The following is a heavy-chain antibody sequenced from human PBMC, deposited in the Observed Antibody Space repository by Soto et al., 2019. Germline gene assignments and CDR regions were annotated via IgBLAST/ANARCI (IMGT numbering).Heavy chain of an antibody. J-gene: IGHJ4*02. CDR2: IYSRETT. V-gene: IGHV3-53*01. CDR3: TRDGRGLGRLSLFEY. Sequence: GGSLRLSCAASGFNVNSDYMNWVRQTPGKGLEWVASIYSRETTYYADSVRGRFTISSDKSKNTLYFQLSSLRIEDTAVYYCTRDGRGLGRLSLFEYWGQGVLVTVSS. D-gene: IGHD2-21*02. CDR1: GFNVNSDY.